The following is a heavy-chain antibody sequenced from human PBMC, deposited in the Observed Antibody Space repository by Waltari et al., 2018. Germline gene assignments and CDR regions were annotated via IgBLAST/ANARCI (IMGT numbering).Heavy chain of an antibody. CDR2: IYGGGTT. CDR3: ARDWNGDYIFDH. Sequence: VQLVESGGGLVQPGGSLRLSCAVSGFTVNDNYMNWVRQAPGKGLEWVSVIYGGGTTHYADSVKGRFTISRDNSENTVYLQMSSLRAEDTAMFYCARDWNGDYIFDHWGQGTLVTVSS. D-gene: IGHD4-17*01. CDR1: GFTVNDNY. V-gene: IGHV3-66*01. J-gene: IGHJ4*02.